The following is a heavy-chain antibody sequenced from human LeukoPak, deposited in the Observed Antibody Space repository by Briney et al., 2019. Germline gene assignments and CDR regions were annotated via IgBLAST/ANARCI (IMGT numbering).Heavy chain of an antibody. CDR3: VRDIAAADDY. CDR2: INTDGSGT. J-gene: IGHJ4*02. D-gene: IGHD6-13*01. V-gene: IGHV3-74*01. CDR1: GFTFSSYW. Sequence: GGSLRLSCAASGFTFSSYWMHRVRQAPGKGLMWMSHINTDGSGTRYADPVKGRFTISRDNAKNRLYLQMNSLRAEDTAVYYCVRDIAAADDYWGQGILVTVSS.